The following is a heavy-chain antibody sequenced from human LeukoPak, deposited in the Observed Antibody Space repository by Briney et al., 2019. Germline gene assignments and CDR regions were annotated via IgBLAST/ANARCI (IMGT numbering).Heavy chain of an antibody. CDR2: IWYDGVNK. D-gene: IGHD2-2*01. J-gene: IGHJ4*01. Sequence: GGSLRLSCAASGFTFSSHVMHWVRQAPGKGLEWVAVIWYDGVNKYYADSVKGRFTISRDNPKNTLYLQMNSLRAEDTAVYYCARVAPIYSTSLYYLDSWGHGTLVTVSS. V-gene: IGHV3-33*01. CDR3: ARVAPIYSTSLYYLDS. CDR1: GFTFSSHV.